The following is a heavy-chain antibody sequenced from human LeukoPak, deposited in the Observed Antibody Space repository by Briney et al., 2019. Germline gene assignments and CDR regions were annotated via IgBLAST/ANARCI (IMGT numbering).Heavy chain of an antibody. CDR1: GGTFSSYT. CDR2: IIPIFGTA. J-gene: IGHJ4*02. Sequence: SVKVSCKASGGTFSSYTISWARQAPGQGLEWMGRIIPIFGTANYAQKFQGRVTITADESTSTAYMELSSLRSEDTAVYYCARVAASSSWYENYFDYWGQGTLVTVSS. CDR3: ARVAASSSWYENYFDY. D-gene: IGHD6-13*01. V-gene: IGHV1-69*15.